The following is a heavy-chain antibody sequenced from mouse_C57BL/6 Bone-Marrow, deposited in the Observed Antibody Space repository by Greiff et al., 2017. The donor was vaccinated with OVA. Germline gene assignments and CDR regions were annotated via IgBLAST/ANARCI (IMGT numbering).Heavy chain of an antibody. V-gene: IGHV5-16*01. CDR1: GFTFSDYY. J-gene: IGHJ1*03. CDR2: INYDGSST. Sequence: EVQLQESEGGLVQPGSSMKLSCTASGFTFSDYYMAWVRQVPEKGLEWVANINYDGSSTYYLDSLKSRFIISRDNAKNILYLQMSSLKSEDTATYYCARCIPYWYFDVWGTGTTVTVSS. CDR3: ARCIPYWYFDV.